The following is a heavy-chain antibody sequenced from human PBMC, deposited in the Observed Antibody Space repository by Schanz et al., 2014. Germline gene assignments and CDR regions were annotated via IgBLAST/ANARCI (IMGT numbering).Heavy chain of an antibody. CDR3: ASSGAGYSSSWDFDY. J-gene: IGHJ4*02. CDR2: ISPILGIA. D-gene: IGHD6-13*01. V-gene: IGHV1-69*10. Sequence: QVQLVQSGAEVKKPGASVKVSCKASGYTFTSYGISWVRQAPGQGLEWMGWISPILGIANYAQNFQGRVTITADKSTSTAYMELTSLRSEDTAVYYCASSGAGYSSSWDFDYWGQGTLVTVSS. CDR1: GYTFTSYG.